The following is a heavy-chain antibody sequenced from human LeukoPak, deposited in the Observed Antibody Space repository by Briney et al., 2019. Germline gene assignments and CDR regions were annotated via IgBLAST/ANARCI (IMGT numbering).Heavy chain of an antibody. D-gene: IGHD3-3*01. Sequence: PGGSLRLSCAASGFTFSTYDMNWVRQAPGKGLEWVSSISSRSSSIYYADSVKGRFTISRDNAKNSLYLQMNSLRAEETAVYWCARDYIAYDPLDYWGQGTLVTVSS. J-gene: IGHJ4*02. V-gene: IGHV3-21*01. CDR2: ISSRSSSI. CDR3: ARDYIAYDPLDY. CDR1: GFTFSTYD.